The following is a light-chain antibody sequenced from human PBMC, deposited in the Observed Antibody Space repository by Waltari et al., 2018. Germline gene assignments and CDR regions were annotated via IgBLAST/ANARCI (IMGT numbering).Light chain of an antibody. V-gene: IGKV3D-20*02. CDR2: DAS. J-gene: IGKJ1*01. CDR1: PNIFNSK. Sequence: LTQSPVTLSLSPGERATLSCKASPNIFNSKLAWYQQRRGQAPRLLIFDASSRASGVPDRFSGGGSGTDFTLTISRVEPEDSAVYFCQRLGNSPHDTSPWTFGQGS. CDR3: QRLGNSPHDTSPWT.